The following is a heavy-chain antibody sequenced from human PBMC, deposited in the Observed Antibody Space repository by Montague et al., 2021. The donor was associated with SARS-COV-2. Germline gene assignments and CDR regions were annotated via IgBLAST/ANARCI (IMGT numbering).Heavy chain of an antibody. J-gene: IGHJ6*02. CDR1: GGSFSGYY. Sequence: SETLSLTCAVYGGSFSGYYCCWICQRPGTGLERNGVMSHSGSTNNNPSLTIRVTISIYTSKNQFSLKLSSVTAAATALYYCDRVAYRLLFIASYYGMDVWDQGTTVTVSS. D-gene: IGHD2-2*01. CDR2: MSHSGST. CDR3: DRVAYRLLFIASYYGMDV. V-gene: IGHV4-34*01.